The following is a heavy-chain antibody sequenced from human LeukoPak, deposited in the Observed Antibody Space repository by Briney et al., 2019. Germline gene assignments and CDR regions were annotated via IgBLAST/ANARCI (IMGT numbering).Heavy chain of an antibody. CDR1: GFTFDDYA. Sequence: GRSLRLSCAASGFTFDDYAMHGVRQAPGKGLEWVSGISWNSGSIGYADSVKGRFTISRDNAKNSLYLQMNSLRAEDTAFYYCAKSYSSSWYGGIDYWGQGTLVTVSS. CDR2: ISWNSGSI. V-gene: IGHV3-9*01. D-gene: IGHD6-13*01. J-gene: IGHJ4*02. CDR3: AKSYSSSWYGGIDY.